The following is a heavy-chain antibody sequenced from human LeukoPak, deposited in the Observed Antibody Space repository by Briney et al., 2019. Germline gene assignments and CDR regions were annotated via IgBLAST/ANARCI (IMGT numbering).Heavy chain of an antibody. J-gene: IGHJ4*02. D-gene: IGHD4-17*01. Sequence: GGSLRLSCAASGFTFESYWMSWVRQAPGKGLEWVANIKQDGSVKYYVDSVKGRFTISRDNSKNTLYLQMNSLRAEDTAVYYCVRGDYGDYTLFDYWGQGTLVTVSS. CDR1: GFTFESYW. CDR3: VRGDYGDYTLFDY. V-gene: IGHV3-7*05. CDR2: IKQDGSVK.